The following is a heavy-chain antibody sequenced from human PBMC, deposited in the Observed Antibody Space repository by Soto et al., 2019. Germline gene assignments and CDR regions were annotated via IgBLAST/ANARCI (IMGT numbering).Heavy chain of an antibody. CDR3: ARRLGSGEFDY. D-gene: IGHD3-10*01. V-gene: IGHV4-59*08. CDR1: GGSISSYY. CDR2: IYYSGST. Sequence: QVQLQESGPGLVKPSETLSLTCTVSGGSISSYYWSWIRQPPGKGLEWIGYIYYSGSTKYNPSLTSRVTISVDTTKNQFSLKLSSVTAADTAVYYCARRLGSGEFDYWGQGTLVTVSS. J-gene: IGHJ4*02.